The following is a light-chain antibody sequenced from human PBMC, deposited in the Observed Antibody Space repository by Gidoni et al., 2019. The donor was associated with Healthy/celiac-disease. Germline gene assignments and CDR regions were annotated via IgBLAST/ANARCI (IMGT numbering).Light chain of an antibody. CDR2: YKSDSDK. Sequence: HAVLTQQSYLSASTGGSARLTCTLRSGINVGTYRIYWYQQKPGSPPQYLLRYKSDSDKQQGSGVPSRFSGSNDASANAGILLISGLQSEDEAYYYCIIWHSRAWVFGGGTKLTVL. CDR1: SGINVGTYR. J-gene: IGLJ3*02. CDR3: IIWHSRAWV. V-gene: IGLV5-45*03.